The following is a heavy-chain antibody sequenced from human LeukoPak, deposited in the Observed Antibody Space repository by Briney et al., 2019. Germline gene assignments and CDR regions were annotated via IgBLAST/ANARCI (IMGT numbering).Heavy chain of an antibody. J-gene: IGHJ3*02. Sequence: SETLSLTCTVSGGSLSSYYWSWIRQAAGKGLEWIGRIYTSGGTNYNPSLKSRVTMSVDTSKNQFSLKLSSVTAADTAVYYCARDSRLGYSGFENAFGIWGQGTMVTVSS. V-gene: IGHV4-4*07. CDR1: GGSLSSYY. D-gene: IGHD5-12*01. CDR2: IYTSGGT. CDR3: ARDSRLGYSGFENAFGI.